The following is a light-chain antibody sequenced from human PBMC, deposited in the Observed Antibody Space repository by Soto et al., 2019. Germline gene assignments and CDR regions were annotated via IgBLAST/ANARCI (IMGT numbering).Light chain of an antibody. Sequence: ILMTQSPATLSVSPGGRATLSCRASQSVSSNLAWYQQKPGQAPTLVIYGASARATGIPARFSGSGSGTEFILTINGLQFEDFAVYYCQRYNNWPLTFGGGTKVDIK. CDR3: QRYNNWPLT. CDR2: GAS. V-gene: IGKV3-15*01. CDR1: QSVSSN. J-gene: IGKJ4*01.